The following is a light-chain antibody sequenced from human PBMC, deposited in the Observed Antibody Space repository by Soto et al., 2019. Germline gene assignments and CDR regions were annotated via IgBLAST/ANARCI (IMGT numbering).Light chain of an antibody. CDR1: NIGSKS. CDR3: QVRDSSNDYLV. V-gene: IGLV3-21*02. Sequence: SYELTQPPSVSVAPGQTARITCEGHNIGSKSVHWYQLRPGQAPVVVVYDDTDRPSGIPERFSGSNSGNTATLTITRVEAGDGDAYSCQVRDSSNDYLVFGGGTK. CDR2: DDT. J-gene: IGLJ3*02.